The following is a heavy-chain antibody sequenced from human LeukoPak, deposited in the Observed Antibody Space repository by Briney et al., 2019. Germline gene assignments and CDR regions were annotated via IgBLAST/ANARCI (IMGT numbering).Heavy chain of an antibody. D-gene: IGHD2-2*01. Sequence: PSETLSLTCTVSGGSISIYSWNWIRQPAGKGLEWIGRIPTSVSTNYSPSLKSRVTMSVDASKNQVSLKLGSVTAADTAVYYRARARSLPAALSHQPSNWLDPWGQGTLVTVSS. J-gene: IGHJ5*02. CDR3: ARARSLPAALSHQPSNWLDP. CDR2: IPTSVST. V-gene: IGHV4-4*07. CDR1: GGSISIYS.